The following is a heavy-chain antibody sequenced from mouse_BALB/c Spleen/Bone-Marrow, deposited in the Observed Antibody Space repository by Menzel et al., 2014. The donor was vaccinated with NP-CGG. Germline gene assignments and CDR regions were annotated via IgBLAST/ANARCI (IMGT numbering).Heavy chain of an antibody. V-gene: IGHV1S81*02. Sequence: VQLQESGAELVKPWASVKLSCKASGYTFTSYWMYWGKQRPGQGLEWIGEINPSNGRTDYNEKFKTKATLTVDSSSSTAYMQLSSLTSEDSAVYYCTSPQLGRDYWGQGTTLTVSS. CDR2: INPSNGRT. CDR3: TSPQLGRDY. J-gene: IGHJ2*01. CDR1: GYTFTSYW. D-gene: IGHD4-1*02.